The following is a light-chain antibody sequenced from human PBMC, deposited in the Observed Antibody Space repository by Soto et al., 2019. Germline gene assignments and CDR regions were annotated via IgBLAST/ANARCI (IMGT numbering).Light chain of an antibody. CDR3: SSYTRSILL. J-gene: IGLJ2*01. V-gene: IGLV2-14*01. Sequence: QSVLTQPASVSGSPGQSITISCTGTSSGVGGYNYVSWYQQHPGKAPKLMIYEVSNRPSGVSNRFSGSKSGNTASLTISGLQAEDEADYYCSSYTRSILLFGGGTKLTV. CDR1: SSGVGGYNY. CDR2: EVS.